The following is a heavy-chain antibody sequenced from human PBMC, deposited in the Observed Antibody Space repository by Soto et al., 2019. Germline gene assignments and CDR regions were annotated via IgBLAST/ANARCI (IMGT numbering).Heavy chain of an antibody. CDR2: IIPIFGTA. V-gene: IGHV1-69*01. J-gene: IGHJ6*02. Sequence: QVQLVQSGAEVKKPGSSVKVSCKASGGTFSSYAISWVRQAPGQGLEWMGGIIPIFGTANYAQKFQGRVTITADESTSTAYMELSSLRSEDTAVYYWARVRSGWYGGYYYYYGMDVWGQGTTVTVSS. CDR1: GGTFSSYA. CDR3: ARVRSGWYGGYYYYYGMDV. D-gene: IGHD6-19*01.